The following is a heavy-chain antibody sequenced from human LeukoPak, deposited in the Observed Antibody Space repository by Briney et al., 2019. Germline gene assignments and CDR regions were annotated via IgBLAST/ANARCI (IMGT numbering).Heavy chain of an antibody. CDR2: ISSSGSTI. CDR3: ARADSSGWGSLDY. CDR1: GFTFSSYV. Sequence: GGSLRLSCAASGFTFSSYVMKWVRQAPGKGLEWVPYISSSGSTIYYADSVKGRFTISRDNAKNSLYLQMNSLRAEDTAVYYCARADSSGWGSLDYWGQGTLVTVSS. V-gene: IGHV3-48*03. D-gene: IGHD6-19*01. J-gene: IGHJ4*02.